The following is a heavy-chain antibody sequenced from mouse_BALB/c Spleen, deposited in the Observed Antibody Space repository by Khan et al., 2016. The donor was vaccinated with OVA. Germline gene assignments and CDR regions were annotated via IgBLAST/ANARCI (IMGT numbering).Heavy chain of an antibody. J-gene: IGHJ3*01. CDR1: GYTFTSFY. CDR2: INPSNGDT. V-gene: IGHV1S81*02. CDR3: ARSGYGNPFAY. Sequence: QVQLKQSGAELVKPGASVKISCKASGYTFTSFYMYWVKQRPGQGLEWIGGINPSNGDTHFYEKFKSKATLTVDKSSTTAYMQFSSLTSEDSAGYYCARSGYGNPFAYWGQGTLVTVSA. D-gene: IGHD2-1*01.